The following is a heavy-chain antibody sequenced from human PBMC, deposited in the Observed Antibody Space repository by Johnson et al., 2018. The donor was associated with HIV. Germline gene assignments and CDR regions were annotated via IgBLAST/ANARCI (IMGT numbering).Heavy chain of an antibody. CDR3: AREPGIAVAGTDALDI. D-gene: IGHD6-19*01. Sequence: VQLVESGGGLVQPGGSLRLSCAASGFTFSSYAMSWVRQAPGKGLEWVSAISGSGGSTYYADSVKGRFTISRDNSKNTLYLQMNSLSAEDTAVYYCAREPGIAVAGTDALDIWGQGTMVTVSS. J-gene: IGHJ3*02. V-gene: IGHV3-23*04. CDR2: ISGSGGST. CDR1: GFTFSSYA.